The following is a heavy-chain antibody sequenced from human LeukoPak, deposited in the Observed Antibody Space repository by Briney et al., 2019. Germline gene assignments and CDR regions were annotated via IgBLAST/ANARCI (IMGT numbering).Heavy chain of an antibody. V-gene: IGHV3-9*01. CDR2: ISWNSGDK. CDR3: AKDRGAWVFDH. J-gene: IGHJ4*02. D-gene: IGHD2-15*01. Sequence: GGSLRLSCAASGFTFDDFAMYWVRQAPGKGLEWVAGISWNSGDKYYADSVKGRFAISRDNAKNSLYLQVNSLRTEDTAFYYCAKDRGAWVFDHWGVGTLVTVSS. CDR1: GFTFDDFA.